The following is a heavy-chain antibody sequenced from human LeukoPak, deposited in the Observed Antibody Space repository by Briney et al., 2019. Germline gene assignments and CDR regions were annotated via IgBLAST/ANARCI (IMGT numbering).Heavy chain of an antibody. Sequence: PAATLSLTCSVSGGSFSNYFWSWIRQPPGKGLEWIGFIYYTGGTSFNPSLRGRVSISLDTSKHQFSLKLSSVTAADTAVYYCASEGGSSSLRGDAFDIWGQGTMVTVSS. V-gene: IGHV4-59*12. D-gene: IGHD6-6*01. CDR1: GGSFSNYF. CDR2: IYYTGGT. J-gene: IGHJ3*02. CDR3: ASEGGSSSLRGDAFDI.